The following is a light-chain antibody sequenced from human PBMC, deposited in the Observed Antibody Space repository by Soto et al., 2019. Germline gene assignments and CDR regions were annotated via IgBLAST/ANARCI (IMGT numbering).Light chain of an antibody. V-gene: IGLV1-40*01. Sequence: QSVLTQPPSVSGAPGQRVTISCTGSNSNIGAGYDVHWYKHLPGTAPKLLISGNTNRPSGVSDRFSGSKSGTSASLAITGLQTEDEADYYCQSYDTRLSVVFGTGTNLTVL. CDR2: GNT. CDR3: QSYDTRLSVV. J-gene: IGLJ1*01. CDR1: NSNIGAGYD.